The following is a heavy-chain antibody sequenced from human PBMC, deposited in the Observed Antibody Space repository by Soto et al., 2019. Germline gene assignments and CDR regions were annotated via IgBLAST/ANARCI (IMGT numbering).Heavy chain of an antibody. D-gene: IGHD1-26*01. CDR1: GYTFTSYA. CDR2: INAGNGNT. CDR3: ARGLGLYYFDY. Sequence: QVQLAQSGAEVKKPGASVKVSCKASGYTFTSYAMHWVRQAPGQRLEWMGWINAGNGNTKYSQKFQGRVTITRDTAASTAYMELRRLRSEDTAVYYCARGLGLYYFDYWGQGTLVTVSS. J-gene: IGHJ4*02. V-gene: IGHV1-3*01.